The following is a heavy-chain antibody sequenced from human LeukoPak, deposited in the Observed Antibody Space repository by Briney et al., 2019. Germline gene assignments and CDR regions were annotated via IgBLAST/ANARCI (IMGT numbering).Heavy chain of an antibody. CDR3: ARDKTTLVTVDAFDI. Sequence: GGSLRLSCAASGFTFSNYGMHWVRQAPGKGLEWVAVFWYDGSTKYYADSVKGRFTISRDNSKSTLYLQMTSLRAEDTALYYCARDKTTLVTVDAFDIWGQGTMVTVSS. CDR1: GFTFSNYG. D-gene: IGHD5-18*01. J-gene: IGHJ3*02. CDR2: FWYDGSTK. V-gene: IGHV3-33*01.